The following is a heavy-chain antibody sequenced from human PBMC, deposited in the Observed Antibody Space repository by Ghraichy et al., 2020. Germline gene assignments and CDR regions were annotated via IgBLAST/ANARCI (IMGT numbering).Heavy chain of an antibody. CDR3: ARDSSNTPLDY. CDR2: IYYSGST. J-gene: IGHJ4*02. D-gene: IGHD4-11*01. CDR1: GGSISSGDYY. Sequence: SETLSLTCTVSGGSISSGDYYWSWIRQPPGKGLEWIGYIYYSGSTYYNPSLKSRVTISVDTSKNQFSLKLSSVTAADTAVYYCARDSSNTPLDYWGQGTLVTVSS. V-gene: IGHV4-30-4*01.